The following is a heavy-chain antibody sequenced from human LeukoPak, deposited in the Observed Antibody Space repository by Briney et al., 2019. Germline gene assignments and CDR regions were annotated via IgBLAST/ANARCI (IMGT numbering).Heavy chain of an antibody. J-gene: IGHJ6*03. Sequence: TASEALSLICAVSGYSISSGYYWGWIRQPPGKGLEWIGSIYHSGSTYYNPSLKSRVSISVDTSKNQFSLKLSPVTAADTAVYYCARLGYSGYAYYMDVWGKGTTVTVSS. CDR1: GYSISSGYY. CDR2: IYHSGST. V-gene: IGHV4-38-2*01. D-gene: IGHD5-12*01. CDR3: ARLGYSGYAYYMDV.